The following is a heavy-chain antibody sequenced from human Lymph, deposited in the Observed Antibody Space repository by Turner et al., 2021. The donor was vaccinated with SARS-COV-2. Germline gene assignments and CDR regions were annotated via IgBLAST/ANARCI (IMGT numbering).Heavy chain of an antibody. V-gene: IGHV1-69*04. J-gene: IGHJ5*02. CDR2: MIPILGIA. D-gene: IGHD1-26*01. CDR1: GGTFSSYA. Sequence: QVQLVHSGAEVKKPGSSVKVSCKASGGTFSSYAINWVRQAPGQGLEGMGRMIPILGIANYAQKFQGRVTITADKSTSTPYMELSSLRSEDTAVYYCARGRLDSFGGGYYSWFDPWGQGTLVTVSS. CDR3: ARGRLDSFGGGYYSWFDP.